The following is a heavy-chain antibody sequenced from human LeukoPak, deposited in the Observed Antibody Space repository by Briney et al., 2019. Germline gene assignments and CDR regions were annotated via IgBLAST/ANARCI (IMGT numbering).Heavy chain of an antibody. V-gene: IGHV3-21*01. Sequence: GGSLRLSCAASGFSFSSYYMNWGRQAPGKGLEWVSSISPSSSLIYYADSLKGRFTISRDNANNSVHLQMYSLRAEDTAVYYCARDMETYYFDYWGQGTLVTVSS. CDR2: ISPSSSLI. CDR3: ARDMETYYFDY. D-gene: IGHD1-1*01. J-gene: IGHJ4*02. CDR1: GFSFSSYY.